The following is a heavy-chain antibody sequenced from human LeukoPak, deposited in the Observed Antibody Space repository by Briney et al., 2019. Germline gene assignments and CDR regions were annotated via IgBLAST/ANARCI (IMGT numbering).Heavy chain of an antibody. Sequence: QPGGSLRLSCAASGFTFSSYWMHWVRQAPGKGLVWVSHINSDGSTTTYEDSVKGRFTISRDNAKNTLYLQMNSLRAEDTAVYYCAKLVPFYRQCNSGYCHFDYWGQGTLVTVSS. V-gene: IGHV3-74*01. D-gene: IGHD3-22*01. CDR1: GFTFSSYW. J-gene: IGHJ4*02. CDR2: INSDGSTT. CDR3: AKLVPFYRQCNSGYCHFDY.